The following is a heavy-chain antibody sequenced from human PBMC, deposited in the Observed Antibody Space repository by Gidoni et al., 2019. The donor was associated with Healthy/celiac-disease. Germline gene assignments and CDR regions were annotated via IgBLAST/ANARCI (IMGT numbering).Heavy chain of an antibody. D-gene: IGHD2-2*01. CDR2: IGTAGDT. Sequence: EVQLVASGGGLVQPGGSLRLSCAASGFTFSSYDLHWVRQATGKGLEWVSAIGTAGDTYYPGSVKGRFTISRENAKNSLYLQMNSLRAGDTAVYYCARGKHCSSTSCYDDTYYYGMDVWGQGTTVTVSS. V-gene: IGHV3-13*01. CDR3: ARGKHCSSTSCYDDTYYYGMDV. CDR1: GFTFSSYD. J-gene: IGHJ6*02.